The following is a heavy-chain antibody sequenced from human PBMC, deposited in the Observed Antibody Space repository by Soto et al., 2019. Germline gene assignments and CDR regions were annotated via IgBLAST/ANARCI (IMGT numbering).Heavy chain of an antibody. CDR3: ARVQDTAIGYYFAY. Sequence: QVQLQESGPGLVKPSETLSLTCTVSGGSISSYYWSWIRQPAGKGLEWIGRIYTSGSTNYNPSLTSRVTMSVDTSKNQFSLKLSSVTAADTAVYYCARVQDTAIGYYFAYWGQGTLVTVSS. CDR2: IYTSGST. V-gene: IGHV4-4*07. CDR1: GGSISSYY. J-gene: IGHJ4*02. D-gene: IGHD5-18*01.